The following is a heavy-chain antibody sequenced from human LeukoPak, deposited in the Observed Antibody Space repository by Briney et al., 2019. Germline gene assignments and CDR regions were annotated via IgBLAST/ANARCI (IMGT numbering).Heavy chain of an antibody. J-gene: IGHJ4*02. CDR2: ISAYNGKT. V-gene: IGHV1-18*01. CDR1: GYTFTSYG. Sequence: ASVNVSGKASGYTFTSYGISWVRQAPGQGVEGRGGISAYNGKTNYAQKLQGRVTMTTDTATSTAYMEMTSLRSDDTAVYYCARSRGDSSSRYWDPNFDYWGQGTLVTVSS. D-gene: IGHD6-13*01. CDR3: ARSRGDSSSRYWDPNFDY.